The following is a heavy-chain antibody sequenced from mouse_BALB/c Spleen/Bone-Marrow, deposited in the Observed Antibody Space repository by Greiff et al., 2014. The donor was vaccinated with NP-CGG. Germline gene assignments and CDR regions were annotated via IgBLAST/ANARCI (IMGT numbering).Heavy chain of an antibody. CDR1: GYTFTDTW. J-gene: IGHJ2*01. V-gene: IGHV1-7*01. CDR3: ARDY. Sequence: QVQLKESGPELAKPGASVKMSCKASGYTFTDTWIHWIKQRPGQGLEWIGYINPSTGYAEYNQNFKDKATLTVDKSSSTAYMQLSSPTSEDSAVYYCARDYWGQGTTLTVSS. CDR2: INPSTGYA.